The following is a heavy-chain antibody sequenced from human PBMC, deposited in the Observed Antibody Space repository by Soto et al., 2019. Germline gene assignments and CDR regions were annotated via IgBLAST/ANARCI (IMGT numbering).Heavy chain of an antibody. Sequence: QVQLVQSGAEVKKPGASVKVSCKASGYTFTGYYMHWVRQAPGQGLEWMGWINPNSGGTNYAQKFQGRVTMTRDTSISTAYMELSRLRSDDTAMYYCARDPLGEYYDSSGYWYFDLWGRGTLVTVSS. CDR2: INPNSGGT. J-gene: IGHJ2*01. CDR1: GYTFTGYY. CDR3: ARDPLGEYYDSSGYWYFDL. V-gene: IGHV1-2*02. D-gene: IGHD3-22*01.